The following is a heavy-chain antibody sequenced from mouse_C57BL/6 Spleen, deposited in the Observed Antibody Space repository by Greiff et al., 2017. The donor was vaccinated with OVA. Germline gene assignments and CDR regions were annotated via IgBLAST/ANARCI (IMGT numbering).Heavy chain of an antibody. V-gene: IGHV14-4*01. CDR3: TRYGPFAY. D-gene: IGHD1-1*02. CDR2: IDPENGDT. J-gene: IGHJ3*01. CDR1: GFNIKDDY. Sequence: EVQLQESGAELVRPGASVKLSCTASGFNIKDDYMHWVKQRPEQGLEWIGWIDPENGDTEYASKFQGKATITADTSSNTAYLQLSSLTSEDTAVYYCTRYGPFAYWGQGTLVTVSA.